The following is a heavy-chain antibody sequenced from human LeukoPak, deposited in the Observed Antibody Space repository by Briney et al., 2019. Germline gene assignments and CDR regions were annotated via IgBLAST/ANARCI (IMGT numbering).Heavy chain of an antibody. J-gene: IGHJ4*02. Sequence: GGPLRLSCAASGFTFSSHWMSWVRQAPGKGREWVASINEDGSDKYYVDSVTGRFTISRDNAKNSLSLQMNSLRAEDTAVYYCARDTYRFDDYWGQGTLVSVSS. V-gene: IGHV3-7*01. CDR2: INEDGSDK. CDR3: ARDTYRFDDY. CDR1: GFTFSSHW.